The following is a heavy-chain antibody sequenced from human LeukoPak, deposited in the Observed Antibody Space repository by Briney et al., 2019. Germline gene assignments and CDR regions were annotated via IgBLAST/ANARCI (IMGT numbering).Heavy chain of an antibody. CDR3: ARAPSEIGGYYPEYFRH. V-gene: IGHV3-74*01. D-gene: IGHD3-22*01. CDR2: IKSDGST. CDR1: GFTFSCYW. J-gene: IGHJ1*01. Sequence: PGGSLRLSCAASGFTFSCYWMYCVREAPRKALVWFLRIKSDGSTNYADSVKGRFTISRDNAKNTLSLQMNSLRAEDTGVYYCARAPSEIGGYYPEYFRHWGQGTLVTVSS.